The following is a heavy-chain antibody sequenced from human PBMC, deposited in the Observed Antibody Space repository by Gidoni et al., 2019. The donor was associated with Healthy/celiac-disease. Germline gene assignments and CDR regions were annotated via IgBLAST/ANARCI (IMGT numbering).Heavy chain of an antibody. V-gene: IGHV3-74*01. Sequence: EVQLVESGGGLVQPGGSLRLSCAASGFTFSSYWMHWVRQAPGKGLVWVSRINSDGSSTSYADSVKGRFTISRDNAKNTLYLQMNSLRAEDTAVYYCARDNVQLWFRDYYYYGMDVWGQGTTVTVSS. J-gene: IGHJ6*02. D-gene: IGHD5-18*01. CDR3: ARDNVQLWFRDYYYYGMDV. CDR2: INSDGSST. CDR1: GFTFSSYW.